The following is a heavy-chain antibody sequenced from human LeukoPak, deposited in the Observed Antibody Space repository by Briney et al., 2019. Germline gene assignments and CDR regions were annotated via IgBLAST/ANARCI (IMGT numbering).Heavy chain of an antibody. D-gene: IGHD6-13*01. CDR2: ITVGASTT. V-gene: IGHV3-23*01. J-gene: IGHJ4*02. CDR1: GFTFSNYA. CDR3: AKDAAGPEY. Sequence: GGSLRLSCAASGFTFSNYAMNWVRQAPGKGLEWVSCITVGASTTYYADSVKGRFTISRDNSRNTLYLQMNSLRAEDTAVYYCAKDAAGPEYWGQGTLVTVSS.